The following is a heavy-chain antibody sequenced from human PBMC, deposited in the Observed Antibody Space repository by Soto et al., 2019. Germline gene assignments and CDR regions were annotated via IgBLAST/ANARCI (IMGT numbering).Heavy chain of an antibody. D-gene: IGHD3-10*01. CDR1: GVSLSTSNW. Sequence: QVHLQESGPGLVKPSGTLSLTCAVSGVSLSTSNWWSWARQSPGKGLEWIGEIYHSGSTNYNPSLQSRVTLSVDKSTNHFSLQPRSVNAADPAVYFCAKGGRVYYGSGSYFDSWGQGILVTVSS. CDR3: AKGGRVYYGSGSYFDS. J-gene: IGHJ4*02. V-gene: IGHV4-4*02. CDR2: IYHSGST.